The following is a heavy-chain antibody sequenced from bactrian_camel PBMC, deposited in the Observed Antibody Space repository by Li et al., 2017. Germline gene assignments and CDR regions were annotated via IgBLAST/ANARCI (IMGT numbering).Heavy chain of an antibody. CDR2: IDTGDGRT. J-gene: IGHJ4*01. V-gene: IGHV3S1*01. CDR1: AYTLANVR. D-gene: IGHD4*01. Sequence: HVQLVESGGGSVQAGGSLRLSCAFDAYTLANVRMAWFRQAPGKEREGVAAIDTGDGRTDYADSVKGRFTISRDGAKNTAYLQMNSLKTEDTAVYRCQPYGRSCVDYNCRAGLGQGTQVTVS.